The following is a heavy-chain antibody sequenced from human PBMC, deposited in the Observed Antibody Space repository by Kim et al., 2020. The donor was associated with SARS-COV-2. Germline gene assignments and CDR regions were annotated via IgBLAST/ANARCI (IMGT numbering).Heavy chain of an antibody. V-gene: IGHV3-9*01. Sequence: GGSLRLSCVVSGFTFGDYAFHWVRLVPGKGLEWVAGISWNGGSRGHAESVKGRFTISRDNAKNALYLQMDNVRPDDTALYYCARPEGNFASYYFPYWRPGTPVTVST. CDR3: ARPEGNFASYYFPY. CDR1: GFTFGDYA. D-gene: IGHD3-3*02. J-gene: IGHJ4*02. CDR2: ISWNGGSR.